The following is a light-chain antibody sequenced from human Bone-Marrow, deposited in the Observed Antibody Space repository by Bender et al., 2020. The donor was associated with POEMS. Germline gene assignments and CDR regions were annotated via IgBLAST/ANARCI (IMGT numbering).Light chain of an antibody. CDR1: SSEDVIYNY. CDR3: SSYTTSDTIV. J-gene: IGLJ1*01. V-gene: IGLV2-14*03. CDR2: DVS. Sequence: QSALTQPAAVSGSPGQSITIPCTASSSEDVIYNYVSWYQQHPGKAPKLMLFDVSHRPSGVSNRFSGSKSGDTASLSISGLQAEDESAYYCSSYTTSDTIVFGTGTEVSVL.